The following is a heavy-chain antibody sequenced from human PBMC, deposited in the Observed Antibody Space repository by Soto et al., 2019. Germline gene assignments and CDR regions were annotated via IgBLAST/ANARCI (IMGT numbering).Heavy chain of an antibody. J-gene: IGHJ4*02. D-gene: IGHD1-1*01. CDR2: IYSSGST. CDR3: ARGASWYDGPF. CDR1: AGSISGYF. Sequence: SETLSLTCTVSAGSISGYFWTWIRQSAGKGLEWIGRIYSSGSTSYNPSLKSRVTMSVDTSKNQFSLKLTSVTAADTAVYYCARGASWYDGPFWGQGTLVTVSS. V-gene: IGHV4-4*07.